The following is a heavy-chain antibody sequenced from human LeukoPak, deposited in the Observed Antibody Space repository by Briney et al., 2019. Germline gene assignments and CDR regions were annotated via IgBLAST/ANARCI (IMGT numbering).Heavy chain of an antibody. D-gene: IGHD1-26*01. V-gene: IGHV3-21*01. J-gene: IGHJ4*02. CDR3: ARDSGIYRTIDY. CDR2: VSSSSTYI. Sequence: PGGSLRLSCVASGFTFSNYSMNWVRHAPGKGLEWVSSVSSSSTYIYHADSVKGRFTISRDNAKNSLYLQMNSLRAEDTAVYYCARDSGIYRTIDYWGQGTLVTVSS. CDR1: GFTFSNYS.